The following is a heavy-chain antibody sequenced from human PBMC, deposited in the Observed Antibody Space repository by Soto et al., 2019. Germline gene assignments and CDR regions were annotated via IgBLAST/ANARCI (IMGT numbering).Heavy chain of an antibody. V-gene: IGHV3-30-3*01. J-gene: IGHJ4*02. CDR3: ARDRDYGGNSGLDY. CDR1: GFTFSSYA. Sequence: PVGSLRLSCAASGFTFSSYAMHWVRQAPGKGLEWVAVISYDGSNKYYADSVKGRFTISRDNSKNTLYLQMNSLRAEDTAVYYCARDRDYGGNSGLDYWGQGTLVTVSS. D-gene: IGHD4-17*01. CDR2: ISYDGSNK.